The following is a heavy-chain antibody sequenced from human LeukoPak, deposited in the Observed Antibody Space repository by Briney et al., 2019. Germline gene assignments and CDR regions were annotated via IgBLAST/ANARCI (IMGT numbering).Heavy chain of an antibody. CDR1: GGSFSGYY. Sequence: SETLSLTCAVYGGSFSGYYWSWIRQPPGKGLEWIGEITHSGSTNYNPSLKSRVTISVDTSKNQFSLKLSSVTAADTAVYYCARGSVKSDAFDIWDQGTMVTVSS. J-gene: IGHJ3*02. CDR3: ARGSVKSDAFDI. V-gene: IGHV4-34*01. CDR2: ITHSGST.